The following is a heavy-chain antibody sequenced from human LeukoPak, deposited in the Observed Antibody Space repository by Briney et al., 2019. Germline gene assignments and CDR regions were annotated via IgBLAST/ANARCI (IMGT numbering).Heavy chain of an antibody. J-gene: IGHJ4*02. CDR3: ASLDYYGSGIVIWDY. Sequence: SETLSLTCTVSGGSISSYYWSWIRQPPGKGLEWIGYIYYSGSTNYNPSLKSRVTISVDTSKNQFSLKLSSVTAADTAVYYCASLDYYGSGIVIWDYWGQGTLVTVSS. CDR1: GGSISSYY. CDR2: IYYSGST. D-gene: IGHD3-10*01. V-gene: IGHV4-59*08.